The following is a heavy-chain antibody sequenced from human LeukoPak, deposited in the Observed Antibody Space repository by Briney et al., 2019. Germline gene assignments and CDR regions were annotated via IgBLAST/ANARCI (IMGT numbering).Heavy chain of an antibody. Sequence: SGGSLRLSCAASGFTFSNSWMQWVRQVPGKGLVWVSRINTDGTSTSYADSVRGRFIISRDNSKNTLYLQMNSLRAEDTAVYYCAKPVGKGFGELVRGMDVWGQGTTVTVSS. V-gene: IGHV3-74*01. D-gene: IGHD3-10*01. CDR2: INTDGTST. CDR1: GFTFSNSW. CDR3: AKPVGKGFGELVRGMDV. J-gene: IGHJ6*02.